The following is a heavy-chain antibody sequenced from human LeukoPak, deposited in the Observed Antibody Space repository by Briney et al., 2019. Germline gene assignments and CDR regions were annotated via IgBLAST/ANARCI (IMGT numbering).Heavy chain of an antibody. CDR1: GGTFSNYA. Sequence: SCKASGGTFSNYAMSWVRQAPGKGLEWVSGISGSGGTTYYADSVKGRFTISRDNSKNTLYLQMNSLRAEDTAVYYCAKDLYYYDSSRGRYFDYWGQGTLVTVSS. CDR3: AKDLYYYDSSRGRYFDY. D-gene: IGHD3-22*01. V-gene: IGHV3-23*01. J-gene: IGHJ4*02. CDR2: ISGSGGTT.